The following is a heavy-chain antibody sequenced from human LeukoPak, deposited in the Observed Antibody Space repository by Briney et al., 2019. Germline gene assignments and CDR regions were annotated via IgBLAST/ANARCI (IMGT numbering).Heavy chain of an antibody. V-gene: IGHV3-30*04. D-gene: IGHD3-10*01. CDR3: ARGSHQDYFGSMTYLFDY. CDR2: ISHDGRNK. Sequence: GRSLRLSCAASGFTFSGYTIHWVRQAPGKGLEWVTLISHDGRNKNYADSVKGRFTISRDNSKKTLYLEVNSLRPEDTAVYYCARGSHQDYFGSMTYLFDYWGQGILVTVSS. J-gene: IGHJ4*02. CDR1: GFTFSGYT.